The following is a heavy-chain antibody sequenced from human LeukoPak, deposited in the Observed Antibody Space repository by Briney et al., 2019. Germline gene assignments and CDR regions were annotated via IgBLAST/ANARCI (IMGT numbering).Heavy chain of an antibody. Sequence: PGGSLRLSCAASGFTFSNYAMSWVRQAPGKGLEWVSAISGSGGSTYYADSVKGRFTISRDNSKNTLYLQMNSLRAEDTAVYYCAKHYYDSSGYYPYFDYWGQGTLVTVSS. J-gene: IGHJ4*02. CDR3: AKHYYDSSGYYPYFDY. CDR1: GFTFSNYA. CDR2: ISGSGGST. D-gene: IGHD3-22*01. V-gene: IGHV3-23*01.